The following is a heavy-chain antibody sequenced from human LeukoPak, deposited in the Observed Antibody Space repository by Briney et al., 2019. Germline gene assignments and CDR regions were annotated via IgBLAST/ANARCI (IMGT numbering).Heavy chain of an antibody. CDR3: ATRATIPGAFDI. Sequence: ASVKVSCKVSGYTLTELSMHWVRQAPGKGLEWMGGFDPEDGETIYAQKFQGRVTMTEDTSTDTAYMELSSLRSEDTAVYYCATRATIPGAFDIWGQGTMVTVSS. D-gene: IGHD2-2*02. CDR1: GYTLTELS. CDR2: FDPEDGET. J-gene: IGHJ3*02. V-gene: IGHV1-24*01.